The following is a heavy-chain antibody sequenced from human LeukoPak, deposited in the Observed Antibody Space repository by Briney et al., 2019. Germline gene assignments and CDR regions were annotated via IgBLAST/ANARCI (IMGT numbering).Heavy chain of an antibody. J-gene: IGHJ4*02. CDR3: ARPRRVTMVRGVSRNPFDY. V-gene: IGHV4-34*01. Sequence: PSETLSLTCAVYGGSFSGYYWSWIRQPPGKGLEWIGEINHSGSTNYNPSLKSRVTISVDTSKNQFSLKLSSVTAADTAVYYCARPRRVTMVRGVSRNPFDYWGQGTLVAVSS. CDR2: INHSGST. D-gene: IGHD3-10*01. CDR1: GGSFSGYY.